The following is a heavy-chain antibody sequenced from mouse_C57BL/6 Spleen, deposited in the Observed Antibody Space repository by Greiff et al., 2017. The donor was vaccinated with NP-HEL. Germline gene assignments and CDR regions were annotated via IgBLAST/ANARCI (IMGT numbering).Heavy chain of an antibody. Sequence: EVKLMESGGGLVKPGGSLKLSCAASGFTFSDYGMHWVRQAPEKGLEWVAYISSGSSTIYYADTVKGRFTISRDNAKNTLFLQMTSLRSEDTAMYYCARPGWSYFDYWGQGTTLTVSS. CDR3: ARPGWSYFDY. D-gene: IGHD3-2*02. J-gene: IGHJ2*01. V-gene: IGHV5-17*01. CDR1: GFTFSDYG. CDR2: ISSGSSTI.